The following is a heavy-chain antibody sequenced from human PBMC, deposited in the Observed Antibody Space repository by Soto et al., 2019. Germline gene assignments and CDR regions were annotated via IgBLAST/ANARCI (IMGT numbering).Heavy chain of an antibody. CDR2: IYRTGST. J-gene: IGHJ4*02. V-gene: IGHV4-4*02. Sequence: SEILSLTCAVSGGSFTSNNWWTWVRQPPGQGLEWIGEIYRTGSTNYNPSLKSRVTISLDKSENQFSLKVTSLTAADTAVYYCASRDPGTSVDYWGQGTLVTVSS. CDR1: GGSFTSNNW. CDR3: ASRDPGTSVDY. D-gene: IGHD1-7*01.